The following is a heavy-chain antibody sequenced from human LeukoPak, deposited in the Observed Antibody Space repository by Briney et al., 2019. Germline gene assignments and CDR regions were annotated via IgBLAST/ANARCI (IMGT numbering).Heavy chain of an antibody. D-gene: IGHD1-26*01. V-gene: IGHV4-39*07. J-gene: IGHJ4*02. CDR2: IYYSGST. Sequence: SETLSLTCTVSGGSISSSSYYWGWIRQPPGKGLEWIGSIYYSGSTYYNPSLKSRVTISVDTSKNQFSLKLSSVTATDTAVYYCARVLGVHLSFDYWGQGTLVTVSS. CDR3: ARVLGVHLSFDY. CDR1: GGSISSSSYY.